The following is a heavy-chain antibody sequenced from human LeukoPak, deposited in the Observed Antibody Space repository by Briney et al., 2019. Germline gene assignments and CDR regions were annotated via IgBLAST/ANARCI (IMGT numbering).Heavy chain of an antibody. CDR2: SYYSGST. CDR3: ARVHRDGYTYLYHYFDC. CDR1: GGSIRSGDYY. V-gene: IGHV4-30-4*01. D-gene: IGHD5-24*01. Sequence: SETLSLTCTVSGGSIRSGDYYWSWIRQPPGKGLEWIGYSYYSGSTYYNPSLKSRVTISVDMSKNQLSLRLSSVTAADTAVYYCARVHRDGYTYLYHYFDCWGQGTLVTVSA. J-gene: IGHJ4*02.